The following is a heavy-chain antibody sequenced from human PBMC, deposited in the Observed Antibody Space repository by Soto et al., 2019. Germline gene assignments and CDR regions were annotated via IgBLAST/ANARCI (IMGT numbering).Heavy chain of an antibody. CDR1: GGSISSSSYY. D-gene: IGHD3-9*01. J-gene: IGHJ3*02. Sequence: SETLSLTCTVSGGSISSSSYYWGWIRQPPGKGLEWIGSIYYSGSTYYNPSLKSRVTISVDTSKNQFSLKLSSVTAADTAVYYCAGQGTGYYLFGHDAFDIWGQGTMVTVSS. V-gene: IGHV4-39*01. CDR2: IYYSGST. CDR3: AGQGTGYYLFGHDAFDI.